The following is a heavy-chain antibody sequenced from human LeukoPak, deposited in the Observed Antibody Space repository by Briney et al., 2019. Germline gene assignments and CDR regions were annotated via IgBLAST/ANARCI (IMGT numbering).Heavy chain of an antibody. V-gene: IGHV4-59*08. Sequence: SETLSLTCTVSGGSISSYYWSWIRQPPGKGLEWIGYIYYSGSTNYNPSLKSRVTISVDTSKNQFSLKLSSVTAADTAVYYCARHVFPYGSFWSFWFDLWGQGTLVTVSS. J-gene: IGHJ5*02. CDR1: GGSISSYY. CDR3: ARHVFPYGSFWSFWFDL. D-gene: IGHD4-17*01. CDR2: IYYSGST.